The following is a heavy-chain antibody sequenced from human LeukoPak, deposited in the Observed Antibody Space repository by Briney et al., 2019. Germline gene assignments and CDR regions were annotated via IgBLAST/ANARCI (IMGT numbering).Heavy chain of an antibody. V-gene: IGHV4-39*07. J-gene: IGHJ5*02. Sequence: SETLSLTCTVSGGSISISGYYWAWIRQPPGKGPEWIGSIFYTGTTYYNPSLKSRVTISVDTSKNQFSLKLTSLTAADTALYFCARDSMRLQTGTTPWGQGTLVTVSS. CDR1: GGSISISGYY. D-gene: IGHD1-1*01. CDR2: IFYTGTT. CDR3: ARDSMRLQTGTTP.